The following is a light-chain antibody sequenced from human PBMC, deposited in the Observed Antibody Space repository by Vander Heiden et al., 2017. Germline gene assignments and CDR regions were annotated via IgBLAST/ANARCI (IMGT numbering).Light chain of an antibody. V-gene: IGLV3-9*01. Sequence: SYELTQPLSVSVALGQTARITCGGNNLGRKNVHWYQQKPGQAPVLVIYRDSNRPSGIPERFSGSNSGNTATLTISRAQAGDEADYYSQVWDSSTARVFGGGTKLTVL. CDR2: RDS. CDR3: QVWDSSTARV. J-gene: IGLJ3*02. CDR1: NLGRKN.